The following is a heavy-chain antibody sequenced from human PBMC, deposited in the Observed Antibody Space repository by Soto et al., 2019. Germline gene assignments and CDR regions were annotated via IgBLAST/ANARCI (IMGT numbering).Heavy chain of an antibody. D-gene: IGHD2-15*01. CDR1: GFTFSSYS. V-gene: IGHV3-48*01. Sequence: EVHLVESGGGLVQPGGSLRLSCAASGFTFSSYSMNWVRQAPGKGLEWVSYISSGSSTLYYADSVKGRFTISRDNAKNSLYLQMNSLRAEDTAVYYCAREPGGNFDYWGQGTLVTVSS. CDR2: ISSGSSTL. CDR3: AREPGGNFDY. J-gene: IGHJ4*02.